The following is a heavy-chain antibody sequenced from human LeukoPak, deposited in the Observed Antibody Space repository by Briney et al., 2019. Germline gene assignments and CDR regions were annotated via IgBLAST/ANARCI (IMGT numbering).Heavy chain of an antibody. CDR2: IYYSGST. Sequence: SETLSLTCTVSGGSMTSYYWSWIRQPPGKGLEWIEYIYYSGSTRYNSSLKSRVTISVDTSKNQFSLKLSSVTAADTAVYYCARVGFDYGDYHFDYWGQGTLVTVSS. D-gene: IGHD4-17*01. CDR1: GGSMTSYY. J-gene: IGHJ4*02. V-gene: IGHV4-59*01. CDR3: ARVGFDYGDYHFDY.